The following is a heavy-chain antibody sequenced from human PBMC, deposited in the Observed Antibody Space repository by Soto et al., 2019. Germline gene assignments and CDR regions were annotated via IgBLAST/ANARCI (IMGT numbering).Heavy chain of an antibody. CDR1: GGSFSGYY. D-gene: IGHD2-8*01. Sequence: AVYGGSFSGYYWSWIRQPPGKGLEWIGEINHSGSTNYNPSLKSRVTISVDTSKNQFSLKLSSVTAADTAVYYCARGGWGCTNGVCSPRYYYYYYGMDVWGQGTTVTVSS. CDR2: INHSGST. CDR3: ARGGWGCTNGVCSPRYYYYYYGMDV. J-gene: IGHJ6*02. V-gene: IGHV4-34*01.